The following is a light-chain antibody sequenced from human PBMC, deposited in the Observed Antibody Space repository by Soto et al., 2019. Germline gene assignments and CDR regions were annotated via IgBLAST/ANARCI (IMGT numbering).Light chain of an antibody. J-gene: IGKJ5*01. CDR2: DSS. Sequence: EIELTQSPATLSLSPGETVTLSCRASQNVDKFLAWYQQRPGQPPRLLIFDSSNRATGVPVRFSGSGSGTVFTLTICSLEPEDSAVYYCQQRKNWPPITFGQGTRLEIK. CDR1: QNVDKF. CDR3: QQRKNWPPIT. V-gene: IGKV3-11*01.